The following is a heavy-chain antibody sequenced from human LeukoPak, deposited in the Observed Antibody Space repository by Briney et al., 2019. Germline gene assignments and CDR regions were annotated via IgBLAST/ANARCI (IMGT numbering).Heavy chain of an antibody. D-gene: IGHD3-22*01. CDR2: IYYSGST. CDR1: GGSISSYY. V-gene: IGHV4-59*01. CDR3: ATYYYDSSGYYYRY. Sequence: PSETLSLTCTVSGGSISSYYWSWIRQPPGKGLEWIGYIYYSGSTNYNPSLKSRVTISVDTSKNQVSLKLSSVTAADTAVYYCATYYYDSSGYYYRYWGQGTLVTVSS. J-gene: IGHJ4*02.